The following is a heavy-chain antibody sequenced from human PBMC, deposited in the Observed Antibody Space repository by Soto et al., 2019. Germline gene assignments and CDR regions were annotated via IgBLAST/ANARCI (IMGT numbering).Heavy chain of an antibody. V-gene: IGHV1-18*01. J-gene: IGHJ4*02. CDR2: ISAHNGNT. CDR3: ARGRYGDY. CDR1: GYTFTSYG. Sequence: QVHLVQSGAEVKKPGASVKVSCKASGYTFTSYGITWVRQAPGQGLEWMGGISAHNGNTDYAQKLQGRVIVTRDTSTSTAYMELRRLRSDDTAVYYCARGRYGDYWGQGALVTVSS. D-gene: IGHD1-1*01.